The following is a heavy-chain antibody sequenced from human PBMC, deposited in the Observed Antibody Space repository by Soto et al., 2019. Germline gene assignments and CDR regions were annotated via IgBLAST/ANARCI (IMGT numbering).Heavy chain of an antibody. Sequence: GGSLRLSCAASGLTFSNYAMNWVRQAPGKGLEWVSGISNSGGTISYADFVKGRFTISRDSSKNTLSLQMNSLSAEDTALYYCAKLSSQSSGYYYPLDSWGQGTLVTVYS. V-gene: IGHV3-23*01. CDR2: ISNSGGTI. CDR3: AKLSSQSSGYYYPLDS. CDR1: GLTFSNYA. D-gene: IGHD3-22*01. J-gene: IGHJ5*01.